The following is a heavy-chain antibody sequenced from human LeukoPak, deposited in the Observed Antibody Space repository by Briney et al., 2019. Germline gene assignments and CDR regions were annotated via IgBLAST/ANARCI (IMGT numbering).Heavy chain of an antibody. V-gene: IGHV3-66*01. D-gene: IGHD3-16*01. CDR2: IYSGGST. CDR3: ARDGVPYYYYGMDV. J-gene: IGHJ6*02. Sequence: GGSLRLSCAASGFTVSSNYMGWVRQAPGKGLEWVSVIYSGGSTYYADSVKGRFTISRDNSKNTLYLQMNSLRAEDTAVYYCARDGVPYYYYGMDVWGQGTTVTVSS. CDR1: GFTVSSNY.